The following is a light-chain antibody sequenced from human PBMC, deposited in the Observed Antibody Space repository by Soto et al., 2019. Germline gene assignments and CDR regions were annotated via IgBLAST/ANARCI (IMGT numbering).Light chain of an antibody. J-gene: IGKJ4*01. CDR1: QSLVYGDGNTY. CDR3: QQSFTTPT. CDR2: AAS. V-gene: IGKV1-39*01. Sequence: MTQSPLSLPVTLGQPASISCRSSQSLVYGDGNTYLNWYQQKPGKAPKLLIYAASYLQTGVPSRFSGSGSGTDFVLTISSLQPEDFATYYCQQSFTTPTFGGGTKVDIK.